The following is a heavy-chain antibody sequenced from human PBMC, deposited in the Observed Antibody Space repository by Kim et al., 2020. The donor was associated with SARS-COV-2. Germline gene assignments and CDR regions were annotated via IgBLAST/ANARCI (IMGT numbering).Heavy chain of an antibody. V-gene: IGHV6-1*01. D-gene: IGHD6-13*01. CDR2: TYYRSKWYN. J-gene: IGHJ3*02. CDR3: AYGDIAAAGLSAFDI. CDR1: GDSVSSNSAA. Sequence: SQTLSLSCAISGDSVSSNSAAWNWIRQSPSRGLEWLGRTYYRSKWYNDYAVSVKSRITINPDTSKNQFSLQLNSVTPEDTAVYYCAYGDIAAAGLSAFDIWGQGTMVTVSS.